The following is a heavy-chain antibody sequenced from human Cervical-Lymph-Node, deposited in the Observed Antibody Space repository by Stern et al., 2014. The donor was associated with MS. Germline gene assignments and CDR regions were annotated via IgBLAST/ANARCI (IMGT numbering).Heavy chain of an antibody. CDR3: ARVGYGSSSWYELRVDGY. J-gene: IGHJ4*02. D-gene: IGHD6-13*01. CDR2: ISSSSSTI. V-gene: IGHV3-48*02. Sequence: EDQLVESGGGLVQPGGSLRLSCAASGFTFSSYSMNWVRQAPGKGLEWVSYISSSSSTIYYADSVKGRFTISRDNAKNSLYLQMNSLRDEDTAVYYCARVGYGSSSWYELRVDGYWGQGTLVTVSS. CDR1: GFTFSSYS.